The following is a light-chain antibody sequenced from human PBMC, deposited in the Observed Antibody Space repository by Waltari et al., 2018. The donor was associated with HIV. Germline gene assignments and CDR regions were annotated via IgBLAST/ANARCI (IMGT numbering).Light chain of an antibody. Sequence: DIQMTQPPSSLSASVGARVTLTCRASQSISSYLNWYQQKPGKAPKLLIYAASSLQSGVPSRFSGSGSGTDFTLTISSLQPEDFATYYCQQSYSTLYTFGQGTKLEIK. J-gene: IGKJ2*01. CDR1: QSISSY. V-gene: IGKV1-39*01. CDR2: AAS. CDR3: QQSYSTLYT.